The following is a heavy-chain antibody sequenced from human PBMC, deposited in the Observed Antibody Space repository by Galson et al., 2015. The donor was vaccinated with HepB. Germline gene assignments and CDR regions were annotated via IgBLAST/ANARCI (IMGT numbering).Heavy chain of an antibody. J-gene: IGHJ6*02. Sequence: SVKVSCKASGGTFSTYTISWVRQAPGQGLEWLGRIIPMLRITDYTQKFRGRVTITADISTRTSFMQLSSLRSEDTAMYYCATSPGLGGADSSGMDVWGQGTTVTVSS. CDR2: IIPMLRIT. D-gene: IGHD3-16*01. CDR3: ATSPGLGGADSSGMDV. V-gene: IGHV1-69*02. CDR1: GGTFSTYT.